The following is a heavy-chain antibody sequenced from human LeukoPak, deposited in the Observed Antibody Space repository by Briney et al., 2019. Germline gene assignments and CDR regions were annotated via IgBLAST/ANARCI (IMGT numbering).Heavy chain of an antibody. V-gene: IGHV3-30*04. CDR1: GFTFSSYA. D-gene: IGHD2-2*03. J-gene: IGHJ4*02. CDR3: TRHVDIVGKKDFDY. Sequence: GGSLRLSCAASGFTFSSYAMHWVRQAPGKGLEWVAVISYDGSNKYYADSVKGRFTISRDNSKNTLYLQMNSLKTEDTAVYYCTRHVDIVGKKDFDYWGQGTLVTVSS. CDR2: ISYDGSNK.